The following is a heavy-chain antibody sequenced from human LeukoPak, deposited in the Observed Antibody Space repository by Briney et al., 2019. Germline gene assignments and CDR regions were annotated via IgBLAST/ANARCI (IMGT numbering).Heavy chain of an antibody. Sequence: GRSLRLSCAASGFTFSSYGMHWVRQAPGKGLEWVGRIKSKTDGGTTDYAAPVKGRFTISRDDSKNTLYLQMNSLKTEDTAVYYCSTTYYYDSSEGYWGQGTPVTVSS. V-gene: IGHV3-15*07. CDR1: GFTFSSYG. CDR3: STTYYYDSSEGY. CDR2: IKSKTDGGTT. J-gene: IGHJ4*02. D-gene: IGHD3-22*01.